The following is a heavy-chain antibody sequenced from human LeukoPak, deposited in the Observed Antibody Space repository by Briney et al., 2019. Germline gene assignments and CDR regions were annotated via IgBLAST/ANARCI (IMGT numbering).Heavy chain of an antibody. CDR3: ASAPRYSSSWYRVLTYFDY. D-gene: IGHD6-13*01. Sequence: SVKVSCKASGGTFSSYAISWVRQAPGQGLEWMGGIIPIFGTANYAQKFQGRVTITTDESTSTAYMELSSLRSEDTAVCYCASAPRYSSSWYRVLTYFDYWGQGTLVTVSS. J-gene: IGHJ4*02. CDR1: GGTFSSYA. V-gene: IGHV1-69*05. CDR2: IIPIFGTA.